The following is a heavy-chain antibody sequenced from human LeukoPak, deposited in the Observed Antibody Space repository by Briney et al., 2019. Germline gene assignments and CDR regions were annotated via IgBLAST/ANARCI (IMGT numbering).Heavy chain of an antibody. CDR3: ARGQEATTGQFPDWFDP. Sequence: PSETLSLTCAVYGGSFSGYYWSWIRQPPGKGLEWIGEINHSGGTNSNPSLKSQVTLSVDLSKNHFSLKLTSVTAADTAVYYCARGQEATTGQFPDWFDPWGQGTLVTVSS. D-gene: IGHD1-26*01. CDR2: INHSGGT. CDR1: GGSFSGYY. J-gene: IGHJ5*02. V-gene: IGHV4-34*01.